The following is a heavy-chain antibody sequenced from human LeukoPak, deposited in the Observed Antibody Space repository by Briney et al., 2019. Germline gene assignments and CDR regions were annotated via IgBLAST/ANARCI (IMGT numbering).Heavy chain of an antibody. CDR1: GFTSKNYW. CDR2: INTDGSST. V-gene: IGHV3-74*01. CDR3: AKPYGSGYYFFDN. Sequence: GSLKLSCSAPGFTSKNYWMQWVRQAPGKGPILVSRINTDGSSTTYADSVKGRFTISRDNAKNTLYLQMNSLRAEDTAVYYCAKPYGSGYYFFDNWGQGTLVTVSS. J-gene: IGHJ4*02. D-gene: IGHD6-19*01.